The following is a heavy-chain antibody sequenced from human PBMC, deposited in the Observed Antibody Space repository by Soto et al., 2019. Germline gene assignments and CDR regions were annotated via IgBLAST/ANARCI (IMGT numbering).Heavy chain of an antibody. CDR2: ISCYNGNT. V-gene: IGHV1-18*01. CDR3: ARDVSEGLDY. J-gene: IGHJ4*02. Sequence: ASVKVSCKTSGYSFTNYGISWVRQAPGQGLEWMGWISCYNGNTNYAQKFQGGVTMTTDAPTSTAYMELRGLRSDDTAVYYCARDVSEGLDYWGQGTLVTVSS. CDR1: GYSFTNYG.